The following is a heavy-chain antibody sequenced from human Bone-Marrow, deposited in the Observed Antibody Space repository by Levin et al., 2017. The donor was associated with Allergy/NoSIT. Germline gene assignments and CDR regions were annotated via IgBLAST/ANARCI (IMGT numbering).Heavy chain of an antibody. Sequence: PSETLSLTCTVSGGSMNTYFWAWIRQTPGEGLEWIGHIFSSGSTDYNPSLKSRVIMSADTSKSQFSLNLTSVTAADSAVYYCAGERGGDYFDYWGQGARVIVSS. J-gene: IGHJ4*02. D-gene: IGHD3-10*01. CDR1: GGSMNTYF. CDR3: AGERGGDYFDY. CDR2: IFSSGST. V-gene: IGHV4-59*01.